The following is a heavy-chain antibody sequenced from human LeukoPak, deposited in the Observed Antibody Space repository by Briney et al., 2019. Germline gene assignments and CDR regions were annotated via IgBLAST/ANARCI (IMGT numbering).Heavy chain of an antibody. V-gene: IGHV4-39*01. Sequence: SETLSLTCTVSGGSISSSSYYWGWIRQPPGKGLEWIGSIYYSGSTYYNPSLKSRVTISVDTSKNQFSLKLSSVTAADTAVYYCATLAAAGDLVDYWGQATLVTVSS. D-gene: IGHD6-13*01. CDR3: ATLAAAGDLVDY. CDR2: IYYSGST. J-gene: IGHJ4*02. CDR1: GGSISSSSYY.